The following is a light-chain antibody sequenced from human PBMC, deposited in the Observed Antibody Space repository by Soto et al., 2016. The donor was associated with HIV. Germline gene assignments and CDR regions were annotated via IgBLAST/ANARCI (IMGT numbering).Light chain of an antibody. J-gene: IGKJ4*01. CDR2: AAS. CDR1: QSISSY. CDR3: QQYKNYPLT. Sequence: DIPMTQSPSSLSASVGDRVTITCRASQSISSYLNWYQQKPGKAPKLLIYAASSLQSGVSSKFSGSGSGTDFTLTISSLQAEDLATYFCQQYKNYPLTFGGGTKVEIE. V-gene: IGKV1-39*01.